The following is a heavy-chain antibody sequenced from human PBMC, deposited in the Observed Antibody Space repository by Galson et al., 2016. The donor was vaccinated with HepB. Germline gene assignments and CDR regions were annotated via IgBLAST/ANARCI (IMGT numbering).Heavy chain of an antibody. V-gene: IGHV4-39*01. J-gene: IGHJ4*01. CDR3: ARTAARLHFDS. CDR2: IYSSEST. CDR1: SDSINSSSYY. D-gene: IGHD6-6*01. Sequence: SETLSLTCVVSSDSINSSSYYWGWIRQPPGKGLEWIGNIYSSESTFYNPSLKSRVTISVDASKNQFSLKLSSVTAADTAVYYCARTAARLHFDSWGQGTLVTGSS.